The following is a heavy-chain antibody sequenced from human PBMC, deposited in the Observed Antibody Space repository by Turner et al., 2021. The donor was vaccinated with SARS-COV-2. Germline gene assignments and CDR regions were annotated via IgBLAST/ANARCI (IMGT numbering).Heavy chain of an antibody. D-gene: IGHD6-19*01. J-gene: IGHJ6*02. CDR2: ISYDGSNK. Sequence: QVQLVESGGGVVQPGRSLRLSCAASGFTSSSHAMHWVRQAPGKGQGWVAVISYDGSNKYYADSVKGRFTISRDNSKNTLYLQMNSLRAEDTAVYYCARDRGIAVADSYYYYYYGMDVWGQGTTVTVSS. CDR1: GFTSSSHA. V-gene: IGHV3-30-3*01. CDR3: ARDRGIAVADSYYYYYYGMDV.